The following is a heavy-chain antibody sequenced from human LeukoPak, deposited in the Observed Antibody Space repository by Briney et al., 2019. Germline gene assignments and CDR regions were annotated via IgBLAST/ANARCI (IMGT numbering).Heavy chain of an antibody. Sequence: PGGSLRLSCAASGFPFSSYAMRWVRQAPGKGLEWVSSISSSGGTTYYADSVKGRFTISRDTFKNTLYLQMNSLRAQDTAIYYCAKGSSITLRYFDYWGQGALVTVSS. CDR3: AKGSSITLRYFDY. CDR2: ISSSGGTT. D-gene: IGHD3-9*01. CDR1: GFPFSSYA. V-gene: IGHV3-23*01. J-gene: IGHJ4*02.